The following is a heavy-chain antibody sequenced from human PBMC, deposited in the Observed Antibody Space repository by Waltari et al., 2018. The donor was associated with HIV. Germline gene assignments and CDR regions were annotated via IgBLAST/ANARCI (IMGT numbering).Heavy chain of an antibody. CDR1: GFSLSTSGVG. Sequence: QITLKESGPTLVKPTQTLTLTCTFSGFSLSTSGVGVAWIRQPPGKALEWLELIFWNDDKRNTPSLKASLTTPKKPPKTRLSLKMPTLTLLTTPQNSLTPTAGEPTTSWAKETL. CDR3: TPTAGEPTTS. D-gene: IGHD7-27*01. J-gene: IGHJ5*02. V-gene: IGHV2-5*01. CDR2: IFWNDDK.